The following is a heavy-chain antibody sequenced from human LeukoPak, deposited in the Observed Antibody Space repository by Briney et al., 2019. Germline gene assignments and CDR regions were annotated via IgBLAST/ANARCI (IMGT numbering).Heavy chain of an antibody. CDR1: GFTFSAYW. Sequence: GGSLRLSCEASGFTFSAYWMSWVRQAPGKGLEWVANIKQDGSEKYYVDSVKGRFTISRDNAKNSLHLQLNSLRAEDTAVYYCARRSGVHAFDMWGQGTMVTVSP. V-gene: IGHV3-7*01. D-gene: IGHD3-10*01. J-gene: IGHJ3*02. CDR2: IKQDGSEK. CDR3: ARRSGVHAFDM.